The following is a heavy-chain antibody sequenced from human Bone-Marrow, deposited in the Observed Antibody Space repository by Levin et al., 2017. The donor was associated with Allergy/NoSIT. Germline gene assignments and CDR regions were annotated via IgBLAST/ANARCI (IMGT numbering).Heavy chain of an antibody. D-gene: IGHD6-19*01. CDR1: GYTFTSYG. Sequence: ASVKVSCKASGYTFTSYGISWVRQAPGQGLEWMGWISAYNGNTNYAQKLQGRVTMTTDTSTSTAYMELRSLRSDDTAVYYCARDPALLAVAGTVWFDPWGQGTLVTVSS. CDR3: ARDPALLAVAGTVWFDP. CDR2: ISAYNGNT. J-gene: IGHJ5*02. V-gene: IGHV1-18*01.